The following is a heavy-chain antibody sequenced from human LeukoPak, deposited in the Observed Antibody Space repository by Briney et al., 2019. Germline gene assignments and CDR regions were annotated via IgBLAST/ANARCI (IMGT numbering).Heavy chain of an antibody. V-gene: IGHV1-58*02. CDR3: AADLSDYGDQTGAFDI. CDR2: IVVGSGNT. CDR1: GYTFTGYY. J-gene: IGHJ3*02. Sequence: SVKVSCKASGYTFTGYYMHWVRQAPGQGLEWIGWIVVGSGNTNYARKFQERVTITRDMSTSTAYMELSSLRSEDTAVYYCAADLSDYGDQTGAFDIWGQGTMVTVSS. D-gene: IGHD4-17*01.